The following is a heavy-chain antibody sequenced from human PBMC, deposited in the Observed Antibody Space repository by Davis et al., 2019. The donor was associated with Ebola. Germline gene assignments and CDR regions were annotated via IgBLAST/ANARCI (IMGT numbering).Heavy chain of an antibody. CDR1: GNTFTSYY. CDR3: TTPGGQDSGYDVFDI. D-gene: IGHD5-12*01. J-gene: IGHJ3*02. V-gene: IGHV1-46*03. Sequence: AASVKVSCKASGNTFTSYYIHWVRQAPGQGLEWMGIINPGGGDTQYAQTFKGRLTLTRDTSTSTVYMDLSSLRSEDTALYYCTTPGGQDSGYDVFDIWGQGTMVTVSS. CDR2: INPGGGDT.